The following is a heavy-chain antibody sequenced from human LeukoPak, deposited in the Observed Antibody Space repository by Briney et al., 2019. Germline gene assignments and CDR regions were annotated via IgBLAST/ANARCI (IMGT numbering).Heavy chain of an antibody. J-gene: IGHJ3*02. V-gene: IGHV1-2*02. CDR2: INPNSGGT. CDR3: ARDSPAREAFDI. Sequence: ASVKVSCKASGYTFTGYYMHWVRQAPGQGLEWTGWINPNSGGTNYTQKFQGRVTMTRDTSISTAYMELSRLRSDDTAVYYCARDSPAREAFDIWGQGTMVTVSS. CDR1: GYTFTGYY.